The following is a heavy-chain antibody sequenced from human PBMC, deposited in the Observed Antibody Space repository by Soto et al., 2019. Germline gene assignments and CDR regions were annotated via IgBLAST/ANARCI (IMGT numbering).Heavy chain of an antibody. CDR3: AREGPYSSSWYNWFDP. CDR2: IYTSGST. V-gene: IGHV4-4*07. D-gene: IGHD6-13*01. Sequence: PSETLCFTCIFSGGSISSYYWDWLRQPAGKGLEWIGRIYTSGSTNYNPSLKSRVTMSVDTSKNQFSLKLSSVTAADTAVYYCAREGPYSSSWYNWFDPWGQGTLVTVSS. CDR1: GGSISSYY. J-gene: IGHJ5*02.